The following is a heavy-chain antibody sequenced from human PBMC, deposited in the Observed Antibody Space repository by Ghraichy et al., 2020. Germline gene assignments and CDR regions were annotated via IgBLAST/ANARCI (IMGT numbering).Heavy chain of an antibody. J-gene: IGHJ4*02. CDR3: APGAMKWGIGNFDF. V-gene: IGHV2-5*02. Sequence: SGPTLVKPTQTLTLTCNFSGFSLTTIGVGVGWIRQPPGKALEWLGLIYWDDDKRYNPSLKSRLTFTKDTSKNEVVLTMTNMDSVDTATYYCAPGAMKWGIGNFDFWGQGTLVIASS. D-gene: IGHD1-26*01. CDR1: GFSLTTIGVG. CDR2: IYWDDDK.